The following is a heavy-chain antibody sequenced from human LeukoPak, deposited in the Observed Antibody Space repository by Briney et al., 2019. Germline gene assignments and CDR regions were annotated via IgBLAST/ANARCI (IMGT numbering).Heavy chain of an antibody. CDR2: INWNGGSR. V-gene: IGHV3-20*04. CDR3: ARQISMIVVVIPTVYMDV. Sequence: GGSLRLSCAASGFTFTSYGISWVRQAPGKGLEWVSSINWNGGSRGYTDSVKGRFTISRDNAKNSLYLQMNSLRAEDTALYYCARQISMIVVVIPTVYMDVWGKGTTVTVSS. D-gene: IGHD3-22*01. J-gene: IGHJ6*03. CDR1: GFTFTSYG.